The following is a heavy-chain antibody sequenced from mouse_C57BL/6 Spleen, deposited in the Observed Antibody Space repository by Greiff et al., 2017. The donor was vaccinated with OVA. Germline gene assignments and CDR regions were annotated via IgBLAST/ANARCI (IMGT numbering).Heavy chain of an antibody. V-gene: IGHV1-19*01. CDR1: GYTFTDYY. J-gene: IGHJ4*01. CDR3: ARYPSMAPTRAMDY. Sequence: EVQLQQSGPVLVKPGASVKMSCKASGYTFTDYYMNWVKQSHGKSLEWIGVINPYNGGTSYNQKFKGKATLTVDKSSSTAYMELNSLTSEDSAVYYCARYPSMAPTRAMDYWGQGTSVTVSS. CDR2: INPYNGGT. D-gene: IGHD1-1*02.